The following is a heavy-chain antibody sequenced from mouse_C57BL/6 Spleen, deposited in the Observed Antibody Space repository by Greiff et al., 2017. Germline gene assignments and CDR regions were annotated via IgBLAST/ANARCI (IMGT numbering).Heavy chain of an antibody. V-gene: IGHV5-6*01. J-gene: IGHJ1*03. CDR2: ISSGGSYT. CDR3: AREGYYYGSRPYFDV. Sequence: EVKLMESGGDLVKPGGSLKLSCAASGFTFSSYGMSWVRQTPDKRLEWVATISSGGSYTYYPDSVKGRFTISRDNAKNTLYLQMSSLKSEDTAMYDCAREGYYYGSRPYFDVWGTGTTVTVSS. CDR1: GFTFSSYG. D-gene: IGHD1-1*01.